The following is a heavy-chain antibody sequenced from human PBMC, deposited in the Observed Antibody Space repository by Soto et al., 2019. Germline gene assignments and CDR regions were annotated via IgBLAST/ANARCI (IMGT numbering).Heavy chain of an antibody. CDR3: AKDTAYSSGLRARRIADAFEI. V-gene: IGHV3-9*01. CDR1: GFTFDDYA. J-gene: IGHJ3*02. D-gene: IGHD6-19*01. Sequence: EVQLVESGGGLVQPGRSLRLSCAASGFTFDDYAMHWVRQAPGKGLEWVSGISWNSGSIGYADSVKGRFTISRDNAKNSLYLQMNSLRAEDTALYYCAKDTAYSSGLRARRIADAFEIWGQGTMVTVSS. CDR2: ISWNSGSI.